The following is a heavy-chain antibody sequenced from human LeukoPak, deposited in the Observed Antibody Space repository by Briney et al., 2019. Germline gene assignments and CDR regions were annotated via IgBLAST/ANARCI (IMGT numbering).Heavy chain of an antibody. CDR3: ARDSPTAMVIIPDY. J-gene: IGHJ4*02. Sequence: SETLSLTCTVSGGSISSSSYYWGWIRQPPGKGLEWIGSIYYSGSTYYNLSLKSRVTISVDTSKNQFSLKLSSVTAADTAVYYCARDSPTAMVIIPDYWGQGTLVTVSS. D-gene: IGHD3-3*01. V-gene: IGHV4-39*07. CDR2: IYYSGST. CDR1: GGSISSSSYY.